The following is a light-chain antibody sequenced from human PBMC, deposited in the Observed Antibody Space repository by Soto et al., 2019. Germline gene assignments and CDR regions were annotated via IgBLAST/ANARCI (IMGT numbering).Light chain of an antibody. Sequence: DIVMTQSPDSLAVSLGERATINCKSSQSVLYSSNNKNYLAWFQQKPGQPPKLLIYWASTRESGVPDRFSGSGSGTDFTLTISSLQAEDAAVYYCHQCYSPPRAFGQGTKVEIK. CDR2: WAS. J-gene: IGKJ1*01. CDR3: HQCYSPPRA. CDR1: QSVLYSSNNKNY. V-gene: IGKV4-1*01.